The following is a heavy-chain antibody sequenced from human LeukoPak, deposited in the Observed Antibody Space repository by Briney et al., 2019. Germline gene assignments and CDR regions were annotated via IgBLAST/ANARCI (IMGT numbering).Heavy chain of an antibody. J-gene: IGHJ6*02. CDR1: GGSISSYY. D-gene: IGHD4-11*01. V-gene: IGHV4-59*01. Sequence: TSETLSLTCTVSGGSISSYYWSWVRQPPGKGLEWIGYIYYSGSTNYNPSLKSRVTISVDTSKNQFSLKLSSVTAADTAVYYCARSVSNSGLYGMDVWGQGTTVTVS. CDR3: ARSVSNSGLYGMDV. CDR2: IYYSGST.